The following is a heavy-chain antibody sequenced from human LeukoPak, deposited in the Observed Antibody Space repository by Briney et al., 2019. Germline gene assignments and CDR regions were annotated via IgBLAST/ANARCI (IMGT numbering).Heavy chain of an antibody. CDR1: GFTFSSYA. J-gene: IGHJ4*02. CDR2: IDGSGGST. CDR3: AKPITMIVVATSLDY. D-gene: IGHD3-22*01. Sequence: PGGSLRLSCAASGFTFSSYAMSWVRQAPGKGLEWVSAIDGSGGSTFYADSVEGRFTISRDNSKNTLYLQMNSLRAEDTAVYYCAKPITMIVVATSLDYWGQGTLVTVSS. V-gene: IGHV3-23*01.